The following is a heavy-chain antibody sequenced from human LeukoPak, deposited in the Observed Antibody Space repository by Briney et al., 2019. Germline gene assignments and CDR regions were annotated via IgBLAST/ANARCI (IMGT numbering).Heavy chain of an antibody. CDR2: IIPIFGTA. Sequence: ASVKVSCKASGGTFSSYAISWVRQAPGQGLEWMGGIIPIFGTANYAQKFQGRVTITTDESTSTAYTELSSLRSEDTAVYYCARGKVTTPTRFDYWGQGTLVTVSS. V-gene: IGHV1-69*05. CDR3: ARGKVTTPTRFDY. D-gene: IGHD1-14*01. CDR1: GGTFSSYA. J-gene: IGHJ4*02.